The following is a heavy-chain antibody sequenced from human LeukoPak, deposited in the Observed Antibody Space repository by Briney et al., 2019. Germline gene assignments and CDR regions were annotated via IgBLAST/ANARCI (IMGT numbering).Heavy chain of an antibody. J-gene: IGHJ4*02. D-gene: IGHD2-15*01. Sequence: GGSLRLSCAASGFTFSSYSMNWVRQAPGKGLEWVSYISSSGNTIYYADSVKGRFTISRDNAKNSLYLQMNSLRAEDTAVYYCARSTVVVAADYWGQGTLVTVSS. CDR3: ARSTVVVAADY. CDR2: ISSSGNTI. V-gene: IGHV3-48*04. CDR1: GFTFSSYS.